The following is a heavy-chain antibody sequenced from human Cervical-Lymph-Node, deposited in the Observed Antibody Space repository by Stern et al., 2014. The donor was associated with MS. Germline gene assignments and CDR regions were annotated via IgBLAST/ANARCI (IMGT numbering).Heavy chain of an antibody. CDR2: IWYDGSNK. V-gene: IGHV3-33*01. D-gene: IGHD6-6*01. Sequence: MQLVESGGGVVQPGRSLRLSCAASGFTFSSYGMQWVRQTPGTGLEWVAVIWYDGSNKYYADSVKGRFTISRDNSENTLYLQMNSLRAEDTAVYYCARGDSSSPLEYWGQGTLVTVSS. J-gene: IGHJ4*02. CDR3: ARGDSSSPLEY. CDR1: GFTFSSYG.